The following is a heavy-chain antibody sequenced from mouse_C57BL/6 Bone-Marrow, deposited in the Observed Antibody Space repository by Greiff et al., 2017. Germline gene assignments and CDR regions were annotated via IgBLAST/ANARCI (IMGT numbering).Heavy chain of an antibody. CDR3: PSFDGIYFDF. V-gene: IGHV14-4*01. Sequence: VQLQQSGAELVRPGASVKLSCTASGFNIKDDYIHWVKQRPEQGLEWIGWIDPEIGDTEYAAKFQGKATITSDTSSNTAYLQLSSLTSEDTAVYYCPSFDGIYFDFWGQGTPLAVAS. CDR2: IDPEIGDT. D-gene: IGHD2-3*01. CDR1: GFNIKDDY. J-gene: IGHJ2*01.